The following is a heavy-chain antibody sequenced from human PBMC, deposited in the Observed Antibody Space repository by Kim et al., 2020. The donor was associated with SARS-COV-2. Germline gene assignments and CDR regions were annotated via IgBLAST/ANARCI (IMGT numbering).Heavy chain of an antibody. D-gene: IGHD6-13*01. CDR1: GGSFSGYY. V-gene: IGHV4-34*01. CDR3: ARGRKSYRSSWYRYYYYGMAV. CDR2: INHSGST. Sequence: SETLSLTCAVYGGSFSGYYWSWIRQPPGKGLEWMGEINHSGSTNYNPSLKSRVTISVDTSKNQFSLKLSSVTAADTAVYYCARGRKSYRSSWYRYYYYGMAVWGQGTTFTVSS. J-gene: IGHJ6*02.